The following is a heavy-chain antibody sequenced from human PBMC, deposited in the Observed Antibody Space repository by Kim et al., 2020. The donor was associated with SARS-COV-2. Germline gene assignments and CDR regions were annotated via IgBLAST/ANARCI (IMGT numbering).Heavy chain of an antibody. V-gene: IGHV3-23*03. J-gene: IGHJ5*02. D-gene: IGHD1-7*01. CDR2: IYSGDSNA. CDR3: AKTDLIGTTEWLDT. Sequence: GGSLRLSCAASGFTFSSSAMSWVRHAPGKGLEWVSVIYSGDSNAYYADSVKGRFTISRDNSKNTLYLQMNRLRAEDTAVYYCAKTDLIGTTEWLDTWGQGTLVTVSS. CDR1: GFTFSSSA.